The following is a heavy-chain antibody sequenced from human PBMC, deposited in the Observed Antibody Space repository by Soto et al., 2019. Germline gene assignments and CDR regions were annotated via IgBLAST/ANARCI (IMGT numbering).Heavy chain of an antibody. D-gene: IGHD3-3*01. V-gene: IGHV3-21*01. Sequence: GGSLRLSCAASGFTFSSYNMNWVRQAPGKGLEWVSSIGSRSTYIFYADSVRGRFTISRDNAKNSLYLQMNSLRAEDTAVYYCARDDRTIFGSSYYYFMDVWGKGTTVTVSS. CDR2: IGSRSTYI. J-gene: IGHJ6*03. CDR1: GFTFSSYN. CDR3: ARDDRTIFGSSYYYFMDV.